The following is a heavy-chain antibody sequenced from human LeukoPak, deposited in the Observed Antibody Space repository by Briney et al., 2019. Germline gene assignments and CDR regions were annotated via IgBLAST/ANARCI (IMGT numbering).Heavy chain of an antibody. CDR2: IIPILGIA. J-gene: IGHJ3*02. CDR1: LGTLNSYA. Sequence: SSVPVPCQHCLGTLNSYAFRWLRQAPAPGLEWMGRIIPILGIANCAQKFQGRATITADKTTSTAYIETSSLRSAETAVYYCATSTGPGATDAFDIWGQGKM. V-gene: IGHV1-69*04. CDR3: ATSTGPGATDAFDI. D-gene: IGHD1-26*01.